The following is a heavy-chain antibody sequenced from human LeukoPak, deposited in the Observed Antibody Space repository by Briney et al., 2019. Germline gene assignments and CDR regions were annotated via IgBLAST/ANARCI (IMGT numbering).Heavy chain of an antibody. V-gene: IGHV3-7*01. CDR2: INHNGNVN. D-gene: IGHD5/OR15-5a*01. CDR1: GFTFSSYW. CDR3: VRGDLRLPRSTPDC. Sequence: GGSLRLSCAASGFTFSSYWMNWARQAPGEGLEWVASINHNGNVNYYVDSVKGRFTTSRDNAMNTLYLQMNSLRGEDTAVYYCVRGDLRLPRSTPDCWGQGTLVTVSS. J-gene: IGHJ4*02.